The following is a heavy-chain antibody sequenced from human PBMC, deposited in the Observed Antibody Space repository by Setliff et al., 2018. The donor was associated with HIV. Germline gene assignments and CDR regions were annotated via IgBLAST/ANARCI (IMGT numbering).Heavy chain of an antibody. Sequence: SETLSLTCTVSGDSISSNNYYWGWIRQPPGKGPEWIGSIFYSETVYYGGRTYYSPSLKSRVTISVDTSKNQFSLKVRSVSAADTAVYYCARDPPGYGDSNDYWGQGMLVTVSS. CDR1: GDSISSNNYY. CDR2: IFYSETVYYGGRT. J-gene: IGHJ4*02. V-gene: IGHV4-39*07. CDR3: ARDPPGYGDSNDY. D-gene: IGHD4-17*01.